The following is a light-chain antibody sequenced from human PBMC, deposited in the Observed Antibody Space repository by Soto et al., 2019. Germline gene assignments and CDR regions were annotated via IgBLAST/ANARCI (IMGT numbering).Light chain of an antibody. V-gene: IGLV2-14*03. CDR2: DVS. CDR1: SSDIGGYNY. CDR3: SSYTDRRSLA. J-gene: IGLJ2*01. Sequence: QSALTQPASVSGSPGQSITISCTGTSSDIGGYNYAAWYQHQPGDAPKLMIYDVSKRPSGVSNRFAGSTSGNAAPLTISGLQAEDEADYCCSSYTDRRSLAFGGGTKLTVL.